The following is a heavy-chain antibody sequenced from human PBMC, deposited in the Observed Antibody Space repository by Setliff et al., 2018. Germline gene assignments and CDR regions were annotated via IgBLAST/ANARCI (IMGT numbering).Heavy chain of an antibody. V-gene: IGHV3-33*06. CDR1: GFTFSSYG. Sequence: GGSLRLSCAASGFTFSSYGMNWVRQAPGKGLEWVAVIWYDGSNEYYADSVKGRFTISRDNSKNTLYLRMNSRRAEDTAVYYCAKGDTIGMNINYSYAMGGWGRGTRVTVSS. CDR3: AKGDTIGMNINYSYAMGG. J-gene: IGHJ6*02. D-gene: IGHD1-1*01. CDR2: IWYDGSNE.